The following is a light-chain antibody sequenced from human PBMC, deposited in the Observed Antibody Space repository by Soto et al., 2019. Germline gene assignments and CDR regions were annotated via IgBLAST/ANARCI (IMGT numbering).Light chain of an antibody. CDR2: SNN. CDR3: AAWDDSLNGVV. J-gene: IGLJ2*01. Sequence: QSVLTQPPSASGTPGQRVTISCSGTSCNIGSNTVDWYQQLPGTAPKLLIYSNNQRPSGVPDRFSGSKSCTSASLAISGLQSEDEADYYCAAWDDSLNGVVFGGGTKLTVL. V-gene: IGLV1-44*01. CDR1: SCNIGSNT.